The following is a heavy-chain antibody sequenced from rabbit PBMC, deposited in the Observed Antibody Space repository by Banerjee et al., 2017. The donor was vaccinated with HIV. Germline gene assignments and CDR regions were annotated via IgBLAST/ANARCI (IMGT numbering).Heavy chain of an antibody. CDR1: GFTISSYH. V-gene: IGHV1S45*01. CDR2: INTISGNT. CDR3: ARDLAGAIGWNFNL. D-gene: IGHD4-1*01. Sequence: QEQLVESGGGLVKPGRSLTLTCTASGFTISSYHICWVRQAPGKGLEWIACINTISGNTVYASWAKGRSTVSKTSSTTVTLQMTSLTAADTATYFCARDLAGAIGWNFNLWGQGTLVTVS. J-gene: IGHJ4*01.